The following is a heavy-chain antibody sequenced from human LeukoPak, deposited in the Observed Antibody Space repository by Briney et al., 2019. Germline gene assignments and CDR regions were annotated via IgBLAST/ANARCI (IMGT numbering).Heavy chain of an antibody. CDR3: AKDRISEETYNCFDP. CDR1: GFTFSSYG. Sequence: QTGGSLRLSCAASGFTFSSYGIHWVRQAQAKGMDCVAVISYDGSNIYYADSANARFTISRDNSKNTLYLQMNNLRAEDTAAYYCAKDRISEETYNCFDPWGQGTLVTVSS. CDR2: ISYDGSNI. J-gene: IGHJ5*02. D-gene: IGHD2-15*01. V-gene: IGHV3-30*18.